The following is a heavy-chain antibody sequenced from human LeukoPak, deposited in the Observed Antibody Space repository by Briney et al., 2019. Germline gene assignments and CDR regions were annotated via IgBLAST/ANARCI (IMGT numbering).Heavy chain of an antibody. V-gene: IGHV3-23*01. Sequence: GGSLRLSCAASGFTFSSYAMSWVRQAPGKGLEWVSAISGSGGSTYYADSVKGRFTISRDNSKNTLYLQMNSLRAEDTAVYYCAKAPVFYSDYEGYFDYWGQGTLVTVSS. J-gene: IGHJ4*02. CDR1: GFTFSSYA. CDR3: AKAPVFYSDYEGYFDY. CDR2: ISGSGGST. D-gene: IGHD4-11*01.